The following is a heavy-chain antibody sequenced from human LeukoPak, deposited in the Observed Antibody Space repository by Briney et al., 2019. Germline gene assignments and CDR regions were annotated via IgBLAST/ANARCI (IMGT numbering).Heavy chain of an antibody. Sequence: GGSLRLSCAASGFTFSSYSMNWVRQAPGKGLEWVSYISSSSSTIYYADSVKGRFTISRDNAKNSLYLQMNSLRAEDTAVYYCAKGMATTSSTFDYWGQGTLVTVSS. D-gene: IGHD5-24*01. CDR1: GFTFSSYS. V-gene: IGHV3-48*01. CDR3: AKGMATTSSTFDY. J-gene: IGHJ4*02. CDR2: ISSSSSTI.